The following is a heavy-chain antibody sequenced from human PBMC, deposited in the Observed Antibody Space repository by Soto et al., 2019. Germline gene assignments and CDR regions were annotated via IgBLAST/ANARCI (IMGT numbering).Heavy chain of an antibody. CDR2: ISAYNGNT. Sequence: VSVKVSCKASGYTFTSYGISWVRQAPGQGLEWMGWISAYNGNTNYAQKLQGRVTMTTDTSTSTAYMELRSLRSDDTAVYYCARDAGSRDGYNYRTFDYWGQGTLVTVSS. CDR1: GYTFTSYG. CDR3: ARDAGSRDGYNYRTFDY. V-gene: IGHV1-18*01. J-gene: IGHJ4*02. D-gene: IGHD5-12*01.